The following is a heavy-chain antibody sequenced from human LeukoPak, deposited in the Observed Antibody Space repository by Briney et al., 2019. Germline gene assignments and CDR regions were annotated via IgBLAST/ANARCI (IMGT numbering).Heavy chain of an antibody. CDR2: ISGSGGST. Sequence: PGGSLRLSCAASGFTFSSYAMSWVRQAPGKGLEWVSAISGSGGSTYYADSVKGRFTISRDNSKNTLYLQMNSLRAEDTAVYYCAKDIEQAYYYYYYSMDVWGQGTTVTVSS. CDR1: GFTFSSYA. V-gene: IGHV3-23*01. CDR3: AKDIEQAYYYYYYSMDV. J-gene: IGHJ6*02. D-gene: IGHD2-15*01.